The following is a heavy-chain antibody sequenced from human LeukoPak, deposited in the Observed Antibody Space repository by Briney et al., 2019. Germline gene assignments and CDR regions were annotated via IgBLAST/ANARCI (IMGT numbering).Heavy chain of an antibody. CDR1: GFTFSSYA. D-gene: IGHD3-10*01. J-gene: IGHJ4*02. CDR2: ISGSGGST. CDR3: AKAQWYYYGSGTHWDY. V-gene: IGHV3-23*01. Sequence: GGSLRLSCAASGFTFSSYAMSWVRQAPGKWLEWVSGISGSGGSTYYADSVKGRFTISRDNSKKTLYLQMNSLRAADTAIYYCAKAQWYYYGSGTHWDYWGQGTLVAVSS.